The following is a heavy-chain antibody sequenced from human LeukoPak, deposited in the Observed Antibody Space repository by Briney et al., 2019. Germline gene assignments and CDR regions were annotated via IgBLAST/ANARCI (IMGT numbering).Heavy chain of an antibody. J-gene: IGHJ4*02. CDR2: IKQDGREK. CDR1: GFTFSSYW. D-gene: IGHD3-22*01. Sequence: PGGSLRLSCAASGFTFSSYWMSWVRQAPGKGLEWVANIKQDGREKYYVDSVKGRFTISRDNAKNSLYLQMNSLRAEDTAVYYCARDRNYYDSSGNDYWGQGTLVAVSS. CDR3: ARDRNYYDSSGNDY. V-gene: IGHV3-7*01.